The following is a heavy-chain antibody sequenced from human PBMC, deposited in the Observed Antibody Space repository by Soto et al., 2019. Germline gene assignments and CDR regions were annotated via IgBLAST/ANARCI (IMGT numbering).Heavy chain of an antibody. CDR1: GGSISSSNYY. J-gene: IGHJ3*02. V-gene: IGHV4-39*01. D-gene: IGHD1-26*01. CDR3: AGQSEGGRCAFDI. CDR2: IYYGGST. Sequence: QLQLQESGPGLVKPSETLSLTCTVSGGSISSSNYYWGWIRQPPGKGLEWIGGIYYGGSTYYNPSRKTRGTITVATAKTQFSLKPNSGTAADTAVYYFAGQSEGGRCAFDIWGQGTMVTVSS.